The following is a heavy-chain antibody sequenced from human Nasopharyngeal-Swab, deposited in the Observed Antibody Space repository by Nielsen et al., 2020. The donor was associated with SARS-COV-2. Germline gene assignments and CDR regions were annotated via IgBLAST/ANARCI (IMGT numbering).Heavy chain of an antibody. Sequence: SETLSLTCTVSGGSISSSYWSWIRQPPGRGLEWIGYIYYSGSTNYNPSLKSRVTISVDTSKNQFSLKLSSVTAADTAVYYCARHGPQYCSGGSCYSGTQNYYYYYMDVWSKGTTVTVSS. CDR3: ARHGPQYCSGGSCYSGTQNYYYYYMDV. CDR1: GGSISSSY. V-gene: IGHV4-59*08. J-gene: IGHJ6*03. D-gene: IGHD2-15*01. CDR2: IYYSGST.